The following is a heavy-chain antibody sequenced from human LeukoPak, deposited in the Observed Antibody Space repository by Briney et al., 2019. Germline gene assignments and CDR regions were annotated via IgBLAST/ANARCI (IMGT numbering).Heavy chain of an antibody. CDR2: IYTSGST. CDR3: AREKSTIEGQQYYYYMDV. Sequence: SETLSLTCTVSGGSISSGSYYWSWIRQPAGKGLEWIGRIYTSGSTNYNPSLKSRVTISVDTSKNQFSLKLSSVTAADTAVYYCAREKSTIEGQQYYYYMDVWGKGTTVTVSS. J-gene: IGHJ6*03. V-gene: IGHV4-61*02. D-gene: IGHD1-1*01. CDR1: GGSISSGSYY.